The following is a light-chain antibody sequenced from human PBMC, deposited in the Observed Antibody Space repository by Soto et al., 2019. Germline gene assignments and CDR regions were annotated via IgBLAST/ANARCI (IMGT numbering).Light chain of an antibody. V-gene: IGKV3-20*01. CDR2: GAS. CDR3: HQYNGWPRT. J-gene: IGKJ1*01. Sequence: IVLTQSPDTLSLSPWERATLSCRASQSVSSSSLAWYQQKPGQAPRLLIYGASSRATGIPDRFSGGGSGTEFTLTITSLQSEDFAVYYCHQYNGWPRTFGQGTKVDIK. CDR1: QSVSSSS.